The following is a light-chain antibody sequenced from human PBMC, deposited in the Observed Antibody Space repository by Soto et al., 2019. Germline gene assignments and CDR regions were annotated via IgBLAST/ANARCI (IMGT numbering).Light chain of an antibody. V-gene: IGLV2-14*01. CDR3: SSYTSSSTRV. CDR1: SSDVGGYNY. Sequence: QSALTQPASVSGSPGQSITISCTGTSSDVGGYNYVSWYQQHPGKAPKLMIYEVSNRPSGVSNRFSGSKSGNTASLTISGLQGEGEADYYCSSYTSSSTRVFGGGTKLTVL. J-gene: IGLJ3*02. CDR2: EVS.